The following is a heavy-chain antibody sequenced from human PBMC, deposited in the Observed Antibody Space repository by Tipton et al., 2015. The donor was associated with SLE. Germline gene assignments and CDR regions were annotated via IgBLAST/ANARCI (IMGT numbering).Heavy chain of an antibody. Sequence: SLRLSCAASGFTFSNYALNWVRQAPGKGLEWVAVISYDGSNKYYADSVKGRFTISRDNAKNSLSLQMNSLRAEDTAVYYCARVGDGYNVMDVWGKGTTVTVSS. V-gene: IGHV3-30-3*01. J-gene: IGHJ6*04. CDR2: ISYDGSNK. CDR1: GFTFSNYA. D-gene: IGHD5-24*01. CDR3: ARVGDGYNVMDV.